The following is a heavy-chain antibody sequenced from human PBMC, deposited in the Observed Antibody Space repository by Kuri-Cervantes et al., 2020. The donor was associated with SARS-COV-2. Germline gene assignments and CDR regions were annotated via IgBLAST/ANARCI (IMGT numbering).Heavy chain of an antibody. J-gene: IGHJ4*02. Sequence: GGSLRLSCAASGFTFSSYAMHWVRQAPGKGPEYVSAISSNGGSTYYANSVKGRFTISRDNSKNTLYLQMNSLRAEDTAVYYCARGDYGDYGDYWGQGTLVTVSS. D-gene: IGHD4-17*01. CDR3: ARGDYGDYGDY. CDR1: GFTFSSYA. V-gene: IGHV3-64*01. CDR2: ISSNGGST.